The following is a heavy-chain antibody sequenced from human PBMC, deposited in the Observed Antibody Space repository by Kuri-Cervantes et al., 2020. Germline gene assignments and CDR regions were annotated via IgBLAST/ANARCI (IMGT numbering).Heavy chain of an antibody. Sequence: ASVKVSCKASGYTFTSYGISWVRQAPGQGLERMGWISAYNGNTNYAQKLQGRVTMTTDTSTSTAYMELSSLRSEDTAVYYCAYTMVRGVIYYGMDVWGQGTTVTVSS. V-gene: IGHV1-18*01. CDR1: GYTFTSYG. CDR2: ISAYNGNT. J-gene: IGHJ6*02. D-gene: IGHD3-10*01. CDR3: AYTMVRGVIYYGMDV.